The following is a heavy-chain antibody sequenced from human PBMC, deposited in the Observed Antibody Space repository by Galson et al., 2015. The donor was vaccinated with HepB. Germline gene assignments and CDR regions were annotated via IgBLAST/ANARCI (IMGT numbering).Heavy chain of an antibody. Sequence: SLRLSCAASGFTFSSYGMHWVRQAPGKGLEWVAVIWYDGSNKYYADSVKGRFTISRDNSKNTLYLQMNSLRAEDTAVYYCARERSLVVVITDPSDYYGMDVWGQGTTVTVSS. D-gene: IGHD3-22*01. CDR1: GFTFSSYG. J-gene: IGHJ6*02. V-gene: IGHV3-33*01. CDR3: ARERSLVVVITDPSDYYGMDV. CDR2: IWYDGSNK.